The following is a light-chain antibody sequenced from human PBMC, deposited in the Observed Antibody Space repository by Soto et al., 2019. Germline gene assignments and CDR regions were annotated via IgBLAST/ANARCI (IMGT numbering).Light chain of an antibody. J-gene: IGKJ1*01. CDR3: QQYSSFPWT. CDR1: QSIGSW. Sequence: DIQMTQSPSTLSAFVGARVTITCRASQSIGSWLAWYQQKAGKAPKLLIYKTSSLESGVPSRFSGSGSGTEFTLTISSLQPDDFATYYCQQYSSFPWTFGQGTKVEIK. V-gene: IGKV1-5*03. CDR2: KTS.